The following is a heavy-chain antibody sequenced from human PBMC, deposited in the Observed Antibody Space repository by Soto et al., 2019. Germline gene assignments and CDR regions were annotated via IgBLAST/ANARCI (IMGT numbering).Heavy chain of an antibody. CDR2: INNDGSST. J-gene: IGHJ6*02. V-gene: IGHV3-74*01. CDR1: GFTFSSYA. D-gene: IGHD2-21*01. CDR3: ARDPLIGNTDYGLDV. Sequence: GGSLRLSCAAPGFTFSSYAMHWVRQAPGKGLVWVSRINNDGSSTAYADSVKGRFTISRDNAKSTLYLQVTSLRAEDTAVYYCARDPLIGNTDYGLDVWGQGTTVTVSS.